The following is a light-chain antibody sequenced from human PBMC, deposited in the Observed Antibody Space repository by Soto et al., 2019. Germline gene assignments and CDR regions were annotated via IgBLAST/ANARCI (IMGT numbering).Light chain of an antibody. CDR1: SSNIGAGYD. CDR3: QSYDSSLSGSGV. CDR2: GNS. J-gene: IGLJ2*01. Sequence: QPPSVSGAPGQRVTISCTGSSSNIGAGYDVHWYQQLPGTAPKLLIYGNSNRPSGVPDRFSGSKSGTSASLAITGLQAEDEADYYCQSYDSSLSGSGVFGGGTKLTVL. V-gene: IGLV1-40*01.